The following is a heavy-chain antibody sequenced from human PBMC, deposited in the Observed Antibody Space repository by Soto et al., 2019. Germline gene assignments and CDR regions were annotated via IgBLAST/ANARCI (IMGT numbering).Heavy chain of an antibody. CDR3: ARGLRGKYNWFDP. CDR1: GGSISSYY. Sequence: SETLSLTCTVSGGSISSYYWSWIRQPPGKGLEWIGYIYYSGSTNYNPSLKSRVTISVDTSKNQFSLKLSSVTAADTAAYYCARGLRGKYNWFDPWGQGTLVTVSS. V-gene: IGHV4-59*01. CDR2: IYYSGST. D-gene: IGHD3-16*01. J-gene: IGHJ5*02.